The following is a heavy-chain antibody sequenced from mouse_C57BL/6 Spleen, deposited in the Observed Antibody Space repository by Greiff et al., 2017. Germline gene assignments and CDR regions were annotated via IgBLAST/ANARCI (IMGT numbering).Heavy chain of an antibody. CDR1: GYSITSGYY. D-gene: IGHD1-1*01. CDR3: ARGYGSSPFDY. J-gene: IGHJ2*01. V-gene: IGHV3-6*01. Sequence: EVQLQQSGPGLVKPSQSLSLTCSVTGYSITSGYYWNWIRQFPGNKLEWMGYISYDGSNNYNPSLKNRSSITRDTSKNQFFLKLNSVTTEDTATYYCARGYGSSPFDYWGQGTTLTVSS. CDR2: ISYDGSN.